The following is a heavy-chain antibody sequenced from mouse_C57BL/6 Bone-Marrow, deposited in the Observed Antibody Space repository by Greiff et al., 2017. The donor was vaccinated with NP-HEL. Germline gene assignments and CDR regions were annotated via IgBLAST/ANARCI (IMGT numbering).Heavy chain of an antibody. Sequence: VQLQQPGAELVKPGASVKLSCKASGYTFTSYWMHWVKQRPGQGLEWIGMIHPNSGSTNYNEKFKSKATLTVDKSSSTAYMQPSSLTSEDSAVYYCADLLWSYFDYWGQGTTLTVSS. CDR1: GYTFTSYW. D-gene: IGHD2-1*01. CDR2: IHPNSGST. V-gene: IGHV1-64*01. CDR3: ADLLWSYFDY. J-gene: IGHJ2*01.